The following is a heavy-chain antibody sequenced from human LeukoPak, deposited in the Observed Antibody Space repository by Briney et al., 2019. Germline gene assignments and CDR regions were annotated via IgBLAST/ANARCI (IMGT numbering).Heavy chain of an antibody. CDR2: MNPNSGNT. J-gene: IGHJ5*02. Sequence: ASVKVSCKASGYTFNSYDINWVRQATGQGLEWMGWMNPNSGNTGYAQKFQGRVTITRNTSISTAYMELSSLRSEDTAVYYCARGKIAARRGSWFDPWGQGTLVTVSS. D-gene: IGHD6-6*01. V-gene: IGHV1-8*03. CDR3: ARGKIAARRGSWFDP. CDR1: GYTFNSYD.